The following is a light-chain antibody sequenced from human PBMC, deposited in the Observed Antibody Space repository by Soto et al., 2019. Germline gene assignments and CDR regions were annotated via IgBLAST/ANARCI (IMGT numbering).Light chain of an antibody. V-gene: IGLV1-47*01. Sequence: QSVLTQPPSASGTPGQRVTISCSGRSSNIGSNYVYWYQKVPGTAPKLLIYTNDQRPSGVPDRFSGSKSATSASLAIGGLRSEDEADYYCAAWDDSLSGWVFGGGTKLTVL. CDR2: TND. J-gene: IGLJ3*02. CDR3: AAWDDSLSGWV. CDR1: SSNIGSNY.